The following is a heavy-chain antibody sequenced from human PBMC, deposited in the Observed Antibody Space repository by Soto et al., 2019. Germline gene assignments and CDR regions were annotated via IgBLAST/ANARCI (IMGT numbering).Heavy chain of an antibody. CDR2: ISWNSGSI. V-gene: IGHV3-9*01. J-gene: IGHJ3*02. Sequence: VRLSCAASGFTFDDYAMHWVRQAPGKGLEWVSGISWNSGSIGYADSVKGRFTISRDNAKNSLYLQMNSLRAEDTALYYCAKDNWQQPDAFDIWGQGTMVTVSS. CDR1: GFTFDDYA. CDR3: AKDNWQQPDAFDI. D-gene: IGHD6-13*01.